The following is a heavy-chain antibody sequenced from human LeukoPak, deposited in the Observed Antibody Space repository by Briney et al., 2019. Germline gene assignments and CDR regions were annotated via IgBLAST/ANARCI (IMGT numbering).Heavy chain of an antibody. J-gene: IGHJ3*02. V-gene: IGHV1-69*01. CDR1: GGTFSSYA. Sequence: ASVKVSCKASGGTFSSYAIRWLRQAPGQGLEWMGGIIPIFGTANYAQKFQGRVTITADESTSTAYMELSCLRSEDTAVYYCARDLGVVVPNDAFDIWGQGTMVTVSS. D-gene: IGHD2-2*01. CDR3: ARDLGVVVPNDAFDI. CDR2: IIPIFGTA.